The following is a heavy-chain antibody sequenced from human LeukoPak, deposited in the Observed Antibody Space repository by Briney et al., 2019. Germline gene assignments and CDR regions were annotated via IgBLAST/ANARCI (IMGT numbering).Heavy chain of an antibody. V-gene: IGHV1-69*06. J-gene: IGHJ4*02. D-gene: IGHD4-17*01. CDR3: ARGAGAVTTTHLSTLHYFDY. CDR2: IIPIFGTA. CDR1: GGTFSSYA. Sequence: SVKVSCKASGGTFSSYAISWVRQAPGQGLEWMGGIIPIFGTASYAQKFQGRVTITADKSTSTAYMELSSLRSEDTAVYYCARGAGAVTTTHLSTLHYFDYWGQGTLVTVSS.